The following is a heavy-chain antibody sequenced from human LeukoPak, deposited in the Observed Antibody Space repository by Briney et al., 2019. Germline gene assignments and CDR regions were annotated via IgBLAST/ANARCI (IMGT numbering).Heavy chain of an antibody. V-gene: IGHV3-30*02. CDR1: GFTFSSYG. J-gene: IGHJ4*02. Sequence: QPGGSLRLSCVASGFTFSSYGMHWVRQAPGKGLEWVAFIRYDGSNKYYADSVKGRFTISRDNSKNTLYLQMNSLRAEDTAVYYCASSTGVSGGGVFDYWGQGTLVTVSS. CDR2: IRYDGSNK. D-gene: IGHD2-8*02. CDR3: ASSTGVSGGGVFDY.